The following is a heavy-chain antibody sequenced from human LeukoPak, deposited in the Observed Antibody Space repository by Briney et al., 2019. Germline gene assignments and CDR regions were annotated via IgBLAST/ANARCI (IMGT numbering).Heavy chain of an antibody. J-gene: IGHJ5*02. V-gene: IGHV3-23*01. CDR3: AKAAFYDFWSGRVYNWFDP. D-gene: IGHD3-3*01. CDR1: GFTLGSYP. CDR2: ITGSASIT. Sequence: GSLRLSCAASGFTLGSYPMSWVRQAPGKGPEWVSAITGSASITYYADSVKGRFTISKDNSRNTVFLQMSSLRVEDTAVYYCAKAAFYDFWSGRVYNWFDPWGQGTLVTVSS.